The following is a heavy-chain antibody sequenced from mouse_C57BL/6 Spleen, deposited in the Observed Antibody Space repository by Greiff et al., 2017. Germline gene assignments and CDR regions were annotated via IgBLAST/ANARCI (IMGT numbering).Heavy chain of an antibody. J-gene: IGHJ4*01. CDR2: FYPGSGSI. CDR1: GYTFTEST. CDR3: ASGWLRRAMDY. Sequence: QVQLQQSGAELVKPGASVTLSCKASGYTFTESTIHWVKQRSGRGLEWIGWFYPGSGSIKYNEKFKDKATLTADISSSTVYMELSSLTSEDSAVYYCASGWLRRAMDYWGQGTSVTVSS. D-gene: IGHD2-2*01. V-gene: IGHV1-62-2*01.